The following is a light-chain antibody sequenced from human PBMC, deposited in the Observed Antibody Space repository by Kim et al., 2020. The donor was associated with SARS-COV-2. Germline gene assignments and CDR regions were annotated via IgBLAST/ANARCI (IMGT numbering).Light chain of an antibody. CDR1: SIEVVGYTY. V-gene: IGLV2-8*01. CDR3: SSYAGSNNLV. J-gene: IGLJ2*01. Sequence: QSGPPPCTGTSIEVVGYTYVPGTKQHPARPPKLTIYEVTKRPSGFPARFSGSKSGHTASLTVSGLQAEDEADYYCSSYAGSNNLVFGGGTQLTVL. CDR2: EVT.